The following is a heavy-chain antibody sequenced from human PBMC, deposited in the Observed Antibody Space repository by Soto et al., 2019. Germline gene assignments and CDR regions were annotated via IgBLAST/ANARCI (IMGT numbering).Heavy chain of an antibody. Sequence: ASVKVSCKASGYTFTSYGISCVRQAPGQGLEWMGWISAHNGNTNYAQKLQGRVTVTTDTSTSTAYMELRSLRSDDTAVYYCARVRDFWSGHPFDYWGQGTLVTVSS. V-gene: IGHV1-18*01. CDR1: GYTFTSYG. CDR2: ISAHNGNT. CDR3: ARVRDFWSGHPFDY. D-gene: IGHD3-3*01. J-gene: IGHJ4*02.